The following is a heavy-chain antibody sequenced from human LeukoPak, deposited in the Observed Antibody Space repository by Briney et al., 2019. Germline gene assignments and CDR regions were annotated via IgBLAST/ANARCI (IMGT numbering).Heavy chain of an antibody. Sequence: GGSLRLSCAASGFTFSNYDMSWVRPAPGKGLEWVAGFSGSGNTAHYADSVKGRFTISRDDSKSTLSLQMNSLRAEDTAIYYCARRLWWFDYWGQGTLVTVSS. V-gene: IGHV3-23*01. CDR2: FSGSGNTA. D-gene: IGHD4/OR15-4a*01. CDR3: ARRLWWFDY. CDR1: GFTFSNYD. J-gene: IGHJ4*02.